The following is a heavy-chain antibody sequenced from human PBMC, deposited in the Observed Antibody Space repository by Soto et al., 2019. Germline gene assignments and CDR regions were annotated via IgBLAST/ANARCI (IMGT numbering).Heavy chain of an antibody. CDR1: GFTFSSYA. J-gene: IGHJ4*02. D-gene: IGHD3-10*01. Sequence: LRLSCAASGFTFSSYAMSWVRQAPGKGLEWVSAISGSGGSTYYADSVKGRFTISRDNSKNTLYLQMNSLRAEDTAVYYCANLYYYGSGSPYYFDYWGQGTLVTVSS. CDR2: ISGSGGST. CDR3: ANLYYYGSGSPYYFDY. V-gene: IGHV3-23*01.